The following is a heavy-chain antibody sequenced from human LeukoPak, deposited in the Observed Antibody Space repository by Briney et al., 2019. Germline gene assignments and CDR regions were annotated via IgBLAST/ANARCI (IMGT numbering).Heavy chain of an antibody. D-gene: IGHD2-21*01. J-gene: IGHJ4*02. CDR1: GFTFSTYW. CDR3: VRGTSRKNGYGGAGPY. CDR2: INTDGSSR. Sequence: GGSLRLSCATSGFTFSTYWMHWVRQAPGKGLVWVSHINTDGSSRSYAHSVKGRFTISRDSAKNTLFMQMDSLRAEDTAVYYCVRGTSRKNGYGGAGPYWGQGTLVIVSS. V-gene: IGHV3-74*01.